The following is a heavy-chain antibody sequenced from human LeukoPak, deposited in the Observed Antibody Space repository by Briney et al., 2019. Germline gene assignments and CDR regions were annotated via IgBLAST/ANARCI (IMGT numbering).Heavy chain of an antibody. CDR3: ARVSWVARESPIY. D-gene: IGHD5-12*01. Sequence: ASVKVSCKASGYAFTGYYMHWVRQAPGQGLEWMGWINPNSGGTSYAQKFQGRVTMTRDTSISTAYMELSSLRSEDTAVYYCARVSWVARESPIYWGQGTLVTVSS. CDR1: GYAFTGYY. CDR2: INPNSGGT. J-gene: IGHJ4*02. V-gene: IGHV1-2*02.